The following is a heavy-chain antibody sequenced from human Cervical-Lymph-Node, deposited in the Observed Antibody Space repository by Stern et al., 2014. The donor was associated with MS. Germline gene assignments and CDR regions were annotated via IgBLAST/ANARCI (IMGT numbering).Heavy chain of an antibody. Sequence: QMQLVQSGAEVKKPGASVKVSCKASGYTFTSYDINWVRQATGQGLEWMGWMNPNSGNTGYAQKFQGRVTMTRNTSISTAYMELSSLRSEDTAVYYCARDMYSSGWYGGLDDYWGQGTLVTVSS. CDR2: MNPNSGNT. CDR3: ARDMYSSGWYGGLDDY. V-gene: IGHV1-8*01. J-gene: IGHJ4*02. D-gene: IGHD6-19*01. CDR1: GYTFTSYD.